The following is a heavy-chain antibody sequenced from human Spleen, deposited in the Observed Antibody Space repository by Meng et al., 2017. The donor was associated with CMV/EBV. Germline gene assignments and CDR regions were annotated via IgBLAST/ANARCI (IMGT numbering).Heavy chain of an antibody. D-gene: IGHD3-16*01. J-gene: IGHJ4*02. CDR2: VNHRGRT. CDR3: ARDTSGD. CDR1: GESLSGYY. Sequence: SETLSLTCAVYGESLSGYYWSWVRQPQGKGLEWIGEVNHRGRTTYNPSLKSRVTISIDTSKNQFFLNLTSMTAADTGVYYCARDTSGDWGQGTLVTVSS. V-gene: IGHV4-34*01.